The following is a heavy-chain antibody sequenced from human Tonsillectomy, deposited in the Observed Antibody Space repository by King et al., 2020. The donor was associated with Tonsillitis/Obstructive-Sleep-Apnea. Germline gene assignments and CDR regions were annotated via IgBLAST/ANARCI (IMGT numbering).Heavy chain of an antibody. CDR1: GGSFSGYY. Sequence: VQLQQWGAGLLKPSETLSLTCAVYGGSFSGYYWSWIRQPPGKGLEWIGEINHSGSTNYNPSLKSRVTISVDTSKNQFSLKLSSVTAADTAVYYCASSRMGDIVVVPAAINAFDIWGQGTMVTVSS. V-gene: IGHV4-34*01. J-gene: IGHJ3*02. CDR3: ASSRMGDIVVVPAAINAFDI. D-gene: IGHD2-2*01. CDR2: INHSGST.